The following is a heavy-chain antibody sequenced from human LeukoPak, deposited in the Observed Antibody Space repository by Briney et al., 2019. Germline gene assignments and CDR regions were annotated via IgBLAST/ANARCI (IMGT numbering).Heavy chain of an antibody. CDR3: ARGDAFSGDH. CDR1: GFSFTNFW. J-gene: IGHJ4*02. CDR2: IHPEGNEK. V-gene: IGHV3-7*04. Sequence: GGSLKLSCAVSGFSFTNFWMSWVRQAPGRGLEWGANIHPEGNEKYHVESVKGRCTISRDNTKNLLFLQMNGLRVEDTAVYYCARGDAFSGDHWGQGTLVTVSS.